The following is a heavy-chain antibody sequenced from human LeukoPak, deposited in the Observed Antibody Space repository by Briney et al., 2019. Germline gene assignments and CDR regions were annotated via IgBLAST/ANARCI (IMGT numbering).Heavy chain of an antibody. D-gene: IGHD1-26*01. V-gene: IGHV4-59*08. CDR2: IYYSGST. CDR1: GGSISSYY. CDR3: ARLRISGSRHVDAFDI. J-gene: IGHJ3*02. Sequence: PSETLSLTCTVSGGSISSYYWSWIRQPPGKGLEWIGYIYYSGSTNYNPSLKSRVTISVDTSKNQFSLKLSSVTAADTAVYYCARLRISGSRHVDAFDIWGQGTMVTVSS.